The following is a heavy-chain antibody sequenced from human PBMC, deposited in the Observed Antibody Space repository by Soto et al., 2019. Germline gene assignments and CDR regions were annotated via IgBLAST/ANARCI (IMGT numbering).Heavy chain of an antibody. CDR3: TSPDDAFDI. J-gene: IGHJ3*02. V-gene: IGHV3-73*01. CDR2: IRSKANSYAT. Sequence: PGRSLRLSCAASGFTFSGSAMHWVRQASGKGLEWVGRIRSKANSYATAYAASVKGRFTISRDDSKNTAYLQMNSLKTEDTAVYYCTSPDDAFDIWGQGTMVTVSS. CDR1: GFTFSGSA.